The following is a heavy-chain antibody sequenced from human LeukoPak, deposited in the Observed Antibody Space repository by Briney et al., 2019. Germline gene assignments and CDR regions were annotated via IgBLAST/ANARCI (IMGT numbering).Heavy chain of an antibody. CDR2: IYYSGNT. J-gene: IGHJ4*02. D-gene: IGHD6-19*01. Sequence: SQTLSLTCTVSGGSISSSSYYWGWIRQPPGKGLEWIGTIYYSGNTYYNPSLKSRVSISVDTSKNQFSLKLSSVTAADTAVYYCARQAVAGNGFDYWGQGTLVTVSS. V-gene: IGHV4-39*01. CDR1: GGSISSSSYY. CDR3: ARQAVAGNGFDY.